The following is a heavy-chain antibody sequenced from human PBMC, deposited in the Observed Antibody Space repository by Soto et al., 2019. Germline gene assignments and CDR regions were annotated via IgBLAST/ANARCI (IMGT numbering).Heavy chain of an antibody. CDR3: ARDRCRSASCYQTYAFDL. Sequence: PGGSLRLSCAASGFTFNSYALGWVRQAPGKGLEWVSSISDGDRYIYYADSVRGRLIISRDDATNSLYLQMTSLRAEDTAVYYCARDRCRSASCYQTYAFDLWGQGTMVTVSS. D-gene: IGHD2-15*01. V-gene: IGHV3-21*01. CDR1: GFTFNSYA. CDR2: ISDGDRYI. J-gene: IGHJ3*01.